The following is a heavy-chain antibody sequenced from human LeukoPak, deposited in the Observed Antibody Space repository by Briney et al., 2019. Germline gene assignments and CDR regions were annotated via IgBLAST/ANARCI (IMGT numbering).Heavy chain of an antibody. CDR1: GFTFTTYW. CDR3: ARDGGGYDS. CDR2: IKEDGSRD. Sequence: GGYLRLSCAASGFTFTTYWMSWVRQTPEKGLEWVANIKEDGSRDYYVDSVKGRFTISRDNAKNLLYLQMKSLRAEDTAIYYCARDGGGYDSWGQGTLVTVSS. D-gene: IGHD5-24*01. J-gene: IGHJ5*01. V-gene: IGHV3-7*01.